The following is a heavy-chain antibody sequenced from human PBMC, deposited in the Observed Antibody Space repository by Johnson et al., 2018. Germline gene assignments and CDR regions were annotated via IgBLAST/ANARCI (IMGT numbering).Heavy chain of an antibody. D-gene: IGHD4-23*01. J-gene: IGHJ3*02. CDR2: ISWNSGSI. Sequence: LVQSGGGLVQPGRSLRLSCAASGFTFDDYAMHWVRQAPGKGLEWVSGISWNSGSIGYADSVKGRFTISRDNAKNSLYLQMNSLRAEDTALYYCAKDIDYGCNSGALVIWGQGTMVTVSS. CDR3: AKDIDYGCNSGALVI. CDR1: GFTFDDYA. V-gene: IGHV3-9*01.